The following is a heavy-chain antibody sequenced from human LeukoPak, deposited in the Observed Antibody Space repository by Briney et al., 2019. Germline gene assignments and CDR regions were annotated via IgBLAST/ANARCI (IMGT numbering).Heavy chain of an antibody. Sequence: ASVKVSCKASGYTFTDYNMHWARQAPGQGPEWMGWMSPHSGDTNYAQKFRGRVTMSRDTSITTAYMELTSLTSDDTAVYYCVRDLYMASPSPDYWGRGTLVTVSS. J-gene: IGHJ4*02. D-gene: IGHD4-11*01. CDR1: GYTFTDYN. V-gene: IGHV1-2*02. CDR3: VRDLYMASPSPDY. CDR2: MSPHSGDT.